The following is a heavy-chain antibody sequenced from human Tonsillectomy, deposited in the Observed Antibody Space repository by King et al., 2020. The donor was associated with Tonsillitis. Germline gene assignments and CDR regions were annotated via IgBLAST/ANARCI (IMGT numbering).Heavy chain of an antibody. J-gene: IGHJ4*02. CDR1: GFTFSSYA. Sequence: EVQLVESGGGLVQPGGSLRLSCAASGFTFSSYAMSWVRQAPGKGLEWISTISGGGTYYAASVTSRFTISRDNSENTLYLQMNSLRDDDTALYDCAKGAGSRSWYYFDYWGQGTLVTVSS. V-gene: IGHV3-23*04. D-gene: IGHD6-13*01. CDR2: ISGGGT. CDR3: AKGAGSRSWYYFDY.